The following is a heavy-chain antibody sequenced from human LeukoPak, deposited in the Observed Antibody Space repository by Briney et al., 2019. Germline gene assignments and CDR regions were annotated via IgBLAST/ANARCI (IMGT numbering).Heavy chain of an antibody. CDR2: VNQGGTEK. D-gene: IGHD3-22*01. J-gene: IGHJ4*02. Sequence: PGGSLRLSCAASGFTFSSQWMSWVRQAPGKGLEWVANVNQGGTEKYYVDSVKGRFTISRDNAENSLYLQMNSLRAEDTAVYYCARVVTYYYDSSLDYWGQGTLVTVSS. CDR3: ARVVTYYYDSSLDY. CDR1: GFTFSSQW. V-gene: IGHV3-7*04.